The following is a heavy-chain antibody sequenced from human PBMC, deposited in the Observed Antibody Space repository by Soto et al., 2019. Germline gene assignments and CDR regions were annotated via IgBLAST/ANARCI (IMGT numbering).Heavy chain of an antibody. CDR3: TKDPCTRSSCDFDF. CDR1: GFTFRSHA. CDR2: ISGSDAGT. V-gene: IGHV3-23*01. D-gene: IGHD2-2*01. Sequence: EVPLLESGGGLVQPGGSLVLSCEASGFTFRSHAMSWVRQAPGKGLEWVSAISGSDAGTFDADSVRGRFTISRDNSKNTLYLHRTSLRVEDTAIYYCTKDPCTRSSCDFDFWGQGSVVTVSS. J-gene: IGHJ4*02.